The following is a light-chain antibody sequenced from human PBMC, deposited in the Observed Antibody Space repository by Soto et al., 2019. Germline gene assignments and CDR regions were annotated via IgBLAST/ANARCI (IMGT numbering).Light chain of an antibody. CDR2: DAS. J-gene: IGKJ1*01. V-gene: IGKV1-5*01. Sequence: DIQMTQSPSTLSASVGDRFTITCRASQSISSWLAWYQQKPGKAPKLLIYDASSLESGVPSRFSGSGSGTEFTLTISSLQPDDFATYYCQQYNSYRGTFGQGTKVEIK. CDR3: QQYNSYRGT. CDR1: QSISSW.